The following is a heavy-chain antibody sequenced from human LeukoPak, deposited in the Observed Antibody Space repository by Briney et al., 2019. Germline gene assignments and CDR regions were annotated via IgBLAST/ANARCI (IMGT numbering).Heavy chain of an antibody. D-gene: IGHD6-13*01. Sequence: PGGSLRLSCAASGITFSSYGMSWVRQAPGKGLEWVSSISSTGGTTYYADSVKGRFTISRDNSKNTLYLQMNSLRAEDTAVYYCAKVGRPYSSSWYRYWGQGTLVTVAS. J-gene: IGHJ4*02. CDR3: AKVGRPYSSSWYRY. CDR1: GITFSSYG. V-gene: IGHV3-23*01. CDR2: ISSTGGTT.